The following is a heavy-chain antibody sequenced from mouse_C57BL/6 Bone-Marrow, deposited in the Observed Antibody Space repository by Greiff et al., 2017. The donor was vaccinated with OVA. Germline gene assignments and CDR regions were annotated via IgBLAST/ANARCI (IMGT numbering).Heavy chain of an antibody. CDR1: GYTFTSYW. CDR3: ARSDDGYYADYFDY. CDR2: IDPSDSET. Sequence: QVQLKQPGAELVRPGSSVKLSCKASGYTFTSYWMHWVKQRPIQGLEWIGNIDPSDSETHYNQKFKDKATLTVDKSSSTAYMQLSSLTSEDSAVYYCARSDDGYYADYFDYWGQGTTLTVSS. J-gene: IGHJ2*01. D-gene: IGHD2-3*01. V-gene: IGHV1-52*01.